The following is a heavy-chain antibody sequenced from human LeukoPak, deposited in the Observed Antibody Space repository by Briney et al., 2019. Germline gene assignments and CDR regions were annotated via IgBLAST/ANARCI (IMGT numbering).Heavy chain of an antibody. Sequence: GGSLRLSCAASGFSFSTYGLHWVRQAPGKGLEWVTFIRFDGGKKNYADSVKGRFAISRDNSKNTVYLQMNSLRAGDTAIYYCAKDGDSTGYYSSYYNHMDVWGKGTSVTISS. J-gene: IGHJ6*03. CDR1: GFSFSTYG. CDR3: AKDGDSTGYYSSYYNHMDV. D-gene: IGHD3-22*01. V-gene: IGHV3-30*02. CDR2: IRFDGGKK.